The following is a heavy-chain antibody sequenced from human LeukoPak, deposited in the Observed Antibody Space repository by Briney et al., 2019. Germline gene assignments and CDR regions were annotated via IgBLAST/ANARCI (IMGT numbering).Heavy chain of an antibody. CDR1: GGSISSGGYY. Sequence: PSETLSLTYTVSGGSISSGGYYWSWIRQHPGKGLEWIGYIYYSGSTYYNPSLKSRVTISVDTSKNQFSLKLSSVTAADTAVYYCARVHYDDQHFDYWGQGTLVTVSS. V-gene: IGHV4-31*03. CDR3: ARVHYDDQHFDY. CDR2: IYYSGST. D-gene: IGHD4-17*01. J-gene: IGHJ4*02.